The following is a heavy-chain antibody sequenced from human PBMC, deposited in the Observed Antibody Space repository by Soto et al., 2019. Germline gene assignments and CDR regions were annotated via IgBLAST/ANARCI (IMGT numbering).Heavy chain of an antibody. V-gene: IGHV4-59*01. D-gene: IGHD3-9*01. CDR2: IYYSGST. Sequence: SETLSLTCTVSGGSISSYYWSWIRQPPGKGLEWIGYIYYSGSTNYNPSLKSRVTISVDTSKNQFSLKLSSVTAADTAVYYCASNFGVLRYFDWSFDYWGQGTLVTVSS. J-gene: IGHJ4*02. CDR3: ASNFGVLRYFDWSFDY. CDR1: GGSISSYY.